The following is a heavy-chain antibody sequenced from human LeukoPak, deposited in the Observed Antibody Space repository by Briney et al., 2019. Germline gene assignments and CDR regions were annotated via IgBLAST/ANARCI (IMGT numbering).Heavy chain of an antibody. D-gene: IGHD3-22*01. CDR3: ARGRDYYDSSGYYDAFDI. J-gene: IGHJ3*02. Sequence: SQTLSLTCAVSGGSISSGGYSWSWIRQPPGKGLEWNGYIYHSGSTYYNPSLKSRVTISVDKSKNQFSLKLSSVTAADTAVYYCARGRDYYDSSGYYDAFDIWGQGTMVTVSS. V-gene: IGHV4-30-2*01. CDR1: GGSISSGGYS. CDR2: IYHSGST.